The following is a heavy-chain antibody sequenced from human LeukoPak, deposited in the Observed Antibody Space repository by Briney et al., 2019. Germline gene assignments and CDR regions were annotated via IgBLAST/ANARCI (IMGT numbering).Heavy chain of an antibody. J-gene: IGHJ5*02. CDR2: IHHGGST. CDR1: GGSFSGYY. V-gene: IGHV4-34*01. Sequence: KTSETLSLTCAVYGGSFSGYYWSWIRRPPGRGLEWLGEIHHGGSTNYNPSLKSRVPISVGSHKNQFSLKLHPVTPADTGVYYCARDVEVGAASRGFDPWGQGTLVTVSS. CDR3: ARDVEVGAASRGFDP. D-gene: IGHD2-15*01.